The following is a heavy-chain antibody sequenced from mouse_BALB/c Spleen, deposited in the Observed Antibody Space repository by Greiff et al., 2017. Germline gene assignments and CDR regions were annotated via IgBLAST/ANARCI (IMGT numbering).Heavy chain of an antibody. J-gene: IGHJ4*01. Sequence: VQLQQSGTVLARPGASVKMSCKASGYSFTSYWMHWVKQRPGQGLEWIGEINPSNGGTNFNEKFKSKATLTVDKSSSTAYMQLSSLTSEDSAVYYCTRGGYDYEGYYYAMDYWGQGTSVTVSS. CDR3: TRGGYDYEGYYYAMDY. CDR2: INPSNGGT. D-gene: IGHD2-4*01. CDR1: GYSFTSYW. V-gene: IGHV1-53*01.